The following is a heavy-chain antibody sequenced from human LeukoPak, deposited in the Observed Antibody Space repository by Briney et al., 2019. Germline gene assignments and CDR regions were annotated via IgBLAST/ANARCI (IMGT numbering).Heavy chain of an antibody. D-gene: IGHD6-6*01. CDR2: IYHSGST. V-gene: IGHV4-38-2*02. J-gene: IGHJ4*02. CDR3: AASIAARPIDY. CDR1: GYSISSGYY. Sequence: PSETLSLTCTVSGYSISSGYYWGWIRQPPGKGLEWIGSIYHSGSTYYNPSLKSRVTISVDTSKNQFSLKLSSVTAADTAVYYCAASIAARPIDYWGQGTLVTVSS.